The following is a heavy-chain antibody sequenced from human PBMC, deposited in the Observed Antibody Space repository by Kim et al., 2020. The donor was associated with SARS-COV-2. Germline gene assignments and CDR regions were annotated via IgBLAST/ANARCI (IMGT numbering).Heavy chain of an antibody. CDR3: ARSKHCSGGSCYSDY. V-gene: IGHV4-31*03. CDR1: GGSISNGGYY. J-gene: IGHJ4*02. D-gene: IGHD2-15*01. CDR2: IYYSGST. Sequence: SETLSLTCTVSGGSISNGGYYWSWIHQHPGKGLEWIGYIYYSGSTYYNPSLKSRVTISVDTSKNQFSLKLSSVTAADTAVYYCARSKHCSGGSCYSDYWGQGTLVTVSS.